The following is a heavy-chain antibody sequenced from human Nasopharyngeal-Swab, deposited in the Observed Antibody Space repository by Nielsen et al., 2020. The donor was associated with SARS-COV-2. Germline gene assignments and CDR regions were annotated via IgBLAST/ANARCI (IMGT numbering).Heavy chain of an antibody. Sequence: VRQAPGKGLEWVSVIYSGGSTYYADSVKGRFTISRDNSKNTLYLQMNSLRAEDTAVYYCARDGQSYGMDVWGQGTTVTVSS. CDR3: ARDGQSYGMDV. V-gene: IGHV3-53*01. CDR2: IYSGGST. J-gene: IGHJ6*02.